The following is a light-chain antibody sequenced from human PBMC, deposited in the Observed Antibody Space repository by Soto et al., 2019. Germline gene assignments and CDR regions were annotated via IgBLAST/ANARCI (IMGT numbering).Light chain of an antibody. J-gene: IGKJ5*01. Sequence: EIVLTQSPATMSVSPGERAALSCRASQSVGGSLAGYQQSPGQAPRLLVFGASDRDTGIPARFSGIGSGTEFTLTISSLQSEDFAVYYCQQYHNWPITFGQGTRLEIK. V-gene: IGKV3-15*01. CDR1: QSVGGS. CDR2: GAS. CDR3: QQYHNWPIT.